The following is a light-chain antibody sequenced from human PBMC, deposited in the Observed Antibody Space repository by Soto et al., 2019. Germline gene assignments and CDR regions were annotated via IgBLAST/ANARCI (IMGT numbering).Light chain of an antibody. CDR2: GAS. V-gene: IGKV3-15*01. J-gene: IGKJ5*01. Sequence: EVVMTQSPATLSVSPGERATLSCRSSQSVANNLAWYQQKPGQGPRLLIYGASTRATGIPARFSGSGSGTEFTLTISSLESEDFAVYYCQQHRDWPITFGQGTRLEIK. CDR3: QQHRDWPIT. CDR1: QSVANN.